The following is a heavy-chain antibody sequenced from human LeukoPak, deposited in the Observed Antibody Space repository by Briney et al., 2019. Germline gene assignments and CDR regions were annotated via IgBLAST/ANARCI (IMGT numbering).Heavy chain of an antibody. V-gene: IGHV3-53*01. J-gene: IGHJ3*02. CDR3: ARAPDGPGTTYAFDI. D-gene: IGHD1-1*01. CDR1: GFTVSSTY. Sequence: TGGSLRLSCAASGFTVSSTYMSWVRQAPGKGLEWVSVIYSGGTPYYADSVKGRFTISRDNSKNTLYLQMNSLRAEDTAMYYCARAPDGPGTTYAFDIWGRGTMVTVSS. CDR2: IYSGGTP.